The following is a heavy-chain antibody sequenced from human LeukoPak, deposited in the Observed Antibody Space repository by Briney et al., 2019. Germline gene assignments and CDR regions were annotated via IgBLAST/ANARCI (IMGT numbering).Heavy chain of an antibody. CDR3: AREPPARDEGHIDY. Sequence: QPGGSLRLSCAASGFTFSSYWMHWVRQAPGKGLGWVSRINSDESSTSYADSVKGRFTISRGNAKNTLYLQMNSLRAEDTAVYYCAREPPARDEGHIDYWGQGTLVTVSS. J-gene: IGHJ4*02. V-gene: IGHV3-74*01. CDR2: INSDESST. CDR1: GFTFSSYW.